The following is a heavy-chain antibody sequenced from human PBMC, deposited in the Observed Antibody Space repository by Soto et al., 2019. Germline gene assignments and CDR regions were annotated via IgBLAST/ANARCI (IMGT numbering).Heavy chain of an antibody. CDR3: ARIHWAQSSLDY. V-gene: IGHV4-30-2*01. Sequence: SETLSLTCAVSGGSIDSGAFSLSWIRQPPGKGLEWIGYVTHSGTAYSIPSLNGRLTLSVDSSQTQFSLKLTSVTAAESAFYYCARIHWAQSSLDYWGGGILVTVSS. CDR1: GGSIDSGAFS. CDR2: VTHSGTA. D-gene: IGHD6-19*01. J-gene: IGHJ4*02.